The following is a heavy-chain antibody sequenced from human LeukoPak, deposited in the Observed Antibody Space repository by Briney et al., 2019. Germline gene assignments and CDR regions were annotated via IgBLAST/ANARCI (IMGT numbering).Heavy chain of an antibody. D-gene: IGHD3-3*01. CDR3: ARAFDFWSGFGY. CDR2: IYTSGST. V-gene: IGHV4-61*02. Sequence: TLSLTCTVSGGSISSGSYYWSWIRQPAGKGLEWIGRIYTSGSTNYNPSLKSRVTISVDTSKNQFSLKLSSVTAADTAVYYCARAFDFWSGFGYWGQGTLVTVSS. CDR1: GGSISSGSYY. J-gene: IGHJ4*02.